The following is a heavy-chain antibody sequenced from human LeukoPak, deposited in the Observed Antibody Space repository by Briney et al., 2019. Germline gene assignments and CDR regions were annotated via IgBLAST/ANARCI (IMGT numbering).Heavy chain of an antibody. CDR2: ISAYNGNT. D-gene: IGHD3-3*01. CDR3: ASDGEWLAWGPNYYYYMDV. CDR1: GYTFTSYG. Sequence: ASVKVSCKASGYTFTSYGISWVRQAPGQGLEWMGWISAYNGNTNYAQKLQGRVTMTTDTSTSTSYMELRSLRSDDTAVYYCASDGEWLAWGPNYYYYMDVWGKGTTVTVSS. J-gene: IGHJ6*03. V-gene: IGHV1-18*01.